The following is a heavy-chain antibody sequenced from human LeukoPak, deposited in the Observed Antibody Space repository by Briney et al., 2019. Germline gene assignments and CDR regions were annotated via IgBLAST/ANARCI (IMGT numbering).Heavy chain of an antibody. Sequence: SETLSLTCAVYGGSFSGYYWSWIRQPPGKGLEWIGEINHSGSTNYNQSLKSRVTISVDTSKNQFSLKLSSLTAADTAVYYCARALQVVPADYNWFDPWGQGTLVTVSS. J-gene: IGHJ5*02. CDR2: INHSGST. V-gene: IGHV4-34*01. CDR3: ARALQVVPADYNWFDP. CDR1: GGSFSGYY. D-gene: IGHD2-2*01.